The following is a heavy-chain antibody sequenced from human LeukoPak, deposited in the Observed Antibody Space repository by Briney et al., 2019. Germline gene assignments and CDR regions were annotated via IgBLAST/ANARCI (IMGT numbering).Heavy chain of an antibody. D-gene: IGHD6-6*01. Sequence: SETLSLTCTVSGGSISSYYWSWIRQPPGKGLEWIGYIYYSGSTNYNPSLKSRVTISVDTSKNQFSLKLSSVIAADTAAYYCASSSGDYYYYMDVWGKGTTVTVSS. J-gene: IGHJ6*03. CDR3: ASSSGDYYYYMDV. CDR2: IYYSGST. CDR1: GGSISSYY. V-gene: IGHV4-59*01.